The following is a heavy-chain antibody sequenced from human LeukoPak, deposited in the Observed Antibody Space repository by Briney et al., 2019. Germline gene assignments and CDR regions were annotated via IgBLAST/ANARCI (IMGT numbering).Heavy chain of an antibody. CDR2: ITGSSRTK. D-gene: IGHD6-19*01. CDR1: GFIFSDYD. V-gene: IGHV3-48*01. J-gene: IGHJ3*01. CDR3: AKPTTTGWYSN. Sequence: PGGSLRLSCAAFGFIFSDYDMNWIRQAPGTGLEWVSFITGSSRTKNYADSVKGRFTISRDNAKNSLFLQMNSLRVEDTAVYYCAKPTTTGWYSNWGQGTMVTVSS.